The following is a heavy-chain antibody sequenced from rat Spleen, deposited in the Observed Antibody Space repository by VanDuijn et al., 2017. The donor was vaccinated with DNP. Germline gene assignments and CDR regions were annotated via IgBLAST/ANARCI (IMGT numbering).Heavy chain of an antibody. CDR1: GFTFSNYD. CDR2: ITYSGGST. Sequence: EVQLVESGGGLVQPGRSLKLSCAASGFTFSNYDMAWVRQAPTKGLEWVSSITYSGGSTYYPDSMKGRFTISRDDAKSSLYLQMNSLKSEGTATYYCARGSTSIYWYFDFWGQGTSVTVSS. CDR3: ARGSTSIYWYFDF. V-gene: IGHV5-20*01. D-gene: IGHD3-1*01. J-gene: IGHJ1*01.